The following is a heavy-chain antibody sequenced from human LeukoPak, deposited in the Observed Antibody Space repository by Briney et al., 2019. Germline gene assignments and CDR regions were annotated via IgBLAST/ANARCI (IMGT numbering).Heavy chain of an antibody. CDR1: GFTFSSYG. J-gene: IGHJ4*02. CDR3: AKEIQRQWELLGGLVY. CDR2: ISGSGGST. D-gene: IGHD1-26*01. V-gene: IGHV3-23*01. Sequence: TGGSLRVSCAASGFTFSSYGMSWVRQAPGKGLEWVSAISGSGGSTYYADSVKGRFTISRDNSKNTLYLQMNSLRAEDTAVYYCAKEIQRQWELLGGLVYWGQGTLVTVSS.